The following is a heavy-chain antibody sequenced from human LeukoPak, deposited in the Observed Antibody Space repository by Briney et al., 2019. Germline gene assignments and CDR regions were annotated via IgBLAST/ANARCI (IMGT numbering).Heavy chain of an antibody. J-gene: IGHJ4*02. CDR1: GFPFSSYS. CDR3: ARVWSGCSSTSCYSGY. D-gene: IGHD2-2*01. CDR2: ISSSSSYI. Sequence: PGGSLRLSCAASGFPFSSYSMNWVRQAPGKGLEWVSSISSSSSYIYYADSVKGRFTISRDNAKNSLYLQMNSLRAEDTAVYYCARVWSGCSSTSCYSGYWGQGTLVTVSS. V-gene: IGHV3-21*01.